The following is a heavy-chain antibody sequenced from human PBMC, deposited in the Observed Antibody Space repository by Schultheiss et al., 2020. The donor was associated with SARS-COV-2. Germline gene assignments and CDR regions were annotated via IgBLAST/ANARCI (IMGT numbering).Heavy chain of an antibody. J-gene: IGHJ5*02. V-gene: IGHV4-4*08. Sequence: SETLSLTCNVSGSSISNFYWSWMRQPPGQGLEWIGRIYTSGSTNYNPSLKSRVTISVDTSKNQFSLKLSSVTAADTAVYYCARRTIAAAGTGFDPWGQGTLVTVSS. D-gene: IGHD6-13*01. CDR2: IYTSGST. CDR1: GSSISNFY. CDR3: ARRTIAAAGTGFDP.